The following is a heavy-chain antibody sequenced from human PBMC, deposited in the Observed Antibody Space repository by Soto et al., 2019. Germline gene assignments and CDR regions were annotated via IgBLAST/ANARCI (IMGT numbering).Heavy chain of an antibody. V-gene: IGHV3-11*04. Sequence: GGSLRLSCAASGFTFSDYYMSWIRQAPGKGLEWVSYISSSGSTIYYADSVKGRFTISRDNAKNSLYLQMNSLRAEDTAVYYCARGRGSGSHYYYYYYGMDVWGQGTTVTVSS. CDR3: ARGRGSGSHYYYYYYGMDV. CDR2: ISSSGSTI. CDR1: GFTFSDYY. D-gene: IGHD3-10*01. J-gene: IGHJ6*02.